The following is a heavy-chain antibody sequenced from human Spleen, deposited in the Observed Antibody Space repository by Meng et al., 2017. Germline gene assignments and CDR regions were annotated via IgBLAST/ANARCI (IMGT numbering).Heavy chain of an antibody. D-gene: IGHD3-10*01. CDR3: ARDGNYYGSGSYSDY. Sequence: ASVKVSCKASGYTVTSYGISWVRQAPGQGLEWMGWISAYNGNTNYAQKLQGRVTMTTDTSTSTAYMELRSLRSDDTAVYYCARDGNYYGSGSYSDYWGQGTLVTVSS. J-gene: IGHJ4*02. CDR1: GYTVTSYG. CDR2: ISAYNGNT. V-gene: IGHV1-18*01.